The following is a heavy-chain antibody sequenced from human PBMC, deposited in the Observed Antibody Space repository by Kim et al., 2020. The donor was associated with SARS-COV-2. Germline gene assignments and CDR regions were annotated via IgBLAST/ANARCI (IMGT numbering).Heavy chain of an antibody. CDR2: IYYSGST. V-gene: IGHV4-30-4*01. D-gene: IGHD3-3*01. CDR3: ARTAPLSYDFWSGYPLFFYAYYYYMDV. CDR1: GGSISSGDYY. Sequence: SETLSLTCTVSGGSISSGDYYWSWIRQPPGKGLEWIGYIYYSGSTYYNPSLKSRVTISVDTSKNQFSLKLSSVTAADTAVYYCARTAPLSYDFWSGYPLFFYAYYYYMDVWGKGTTVTVSS. J-gene: IGHJ6*03.